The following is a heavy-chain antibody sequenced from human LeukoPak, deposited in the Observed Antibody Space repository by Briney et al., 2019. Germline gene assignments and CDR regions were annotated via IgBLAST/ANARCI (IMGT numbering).Heavy chain of an antibody. CDR2: IYSSGST. CDR3: ARESISVGDY. Sequence: PSETLCLPFTATDASISSYYWSWIRQPPGKGLEWIGRIYSSGSTNFNPSLKSRVTMSVDTSKNQVSLNLSSVTAADTAVYYCARESISVGDYWGQGALVTVSS. CDR1: DASISSYY. V-gene: IGHV4-4*07. J-gene: IGHJ4*02. D-gene: IGHD6-19*01.